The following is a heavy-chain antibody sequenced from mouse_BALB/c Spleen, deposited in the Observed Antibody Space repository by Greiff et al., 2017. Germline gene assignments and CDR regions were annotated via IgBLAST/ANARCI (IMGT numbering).Heavy chain of an antibody. CDR3: ARGGLITTVVATDYAMDY. D-gene: IGHD1-1*01. CDR1: GYSFTGYY. Sequence: LVKTGASVKISCKASGYSFTGYYMHWVKQSHGKSLEWIGYISCYNGATSYNQKFKGKATFTVDTSSSTAYMQFNSLTSEDSAVYYCARGGLITTVVATDYAMDYWGQGTSVTVSS. V-gene: IGHV1S34*01. J-gene: IGHJ4*01. CDR2: ISCYNGAT.